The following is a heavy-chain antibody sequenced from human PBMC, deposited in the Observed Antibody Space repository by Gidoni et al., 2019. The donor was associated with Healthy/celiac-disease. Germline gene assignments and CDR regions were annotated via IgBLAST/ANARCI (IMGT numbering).Heavy chain of an antibody. Sequence: EVQLLESGGGLVQPGGSLRLSCAASGFTFSSYAMSWGRQDPGKGLEWVSASIGSGGSTYYAASVNGRFTLSRVKSKNTLYLQMNSLRAEDTAVYYCAKGRGGFDPWGQGTLVTVSS. V-gene: IGHV3-23*01. D-gene: IGHD3-10*01. CDR2: SIGSGGST. J-gene: IGHJ5*02. CDR1: GFTFSSYA. CDR3: AKGRGGFDP.